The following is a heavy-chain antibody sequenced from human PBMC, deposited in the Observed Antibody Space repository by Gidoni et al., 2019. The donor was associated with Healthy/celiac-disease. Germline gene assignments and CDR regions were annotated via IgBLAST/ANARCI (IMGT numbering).Heavy chain of an antibody. CDR2: TYYRSKWYN. CDR3: ARSNIEWFGDLAGWFDP. CDR1: GDSVSSNSAA. V-gene: IGHV6-1*01. J-gene: IGHJ5*02. Sequence: QVQLQQSGPGLGKPSQTLSLTCATSGDSVSSNSAAWNWIRQSPSRGLEWLGRTYYRSKWYNDYAVSVKSRITINPDTSKNQFSLQLNSVTPEDTAVYYCARSNIEWFGDLAGWFDPWGQGTLVTVSA. D-gene: IGHD3-10*01.